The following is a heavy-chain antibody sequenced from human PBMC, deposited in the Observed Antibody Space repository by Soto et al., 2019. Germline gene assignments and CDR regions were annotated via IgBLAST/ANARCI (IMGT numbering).Heavy chain of an antibody. J-gene: IGHJ5*02. CDR2: IYHSGST. CDR1: GGSISSSNW. CDR3: ARFTGPAWQWLPERPKAGFDP. D-gene: IGHD6-19*01. V-gene: IGHV4-4*02. Sequence: SETLSLTCAVSGGSISSSNWWSWVRQPPGKGLEWIGEIYHSGSTNYNPSLKSRVTISVDKSKNQFSLKLSSVTAADTAVYYCARFTGPAWQWLPERPKAGFDPWGQGTLVTVSS.